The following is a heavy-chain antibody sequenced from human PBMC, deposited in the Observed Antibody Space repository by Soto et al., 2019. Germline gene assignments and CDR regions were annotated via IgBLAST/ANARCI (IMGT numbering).Heavy chain of an antibody. Sequence: GGSLRLSCAASGFTFSSYWMSWVRQAPGKGLEWVANIKQDGSEKYYVDSVKVRFTISRDNAKNSLYLQMNSLRAEDTAVYYCARDRVVPAATSYYYYYGMDVWGQGTTVTVSS. D-gene: IGHD2-2*01. V-gene: IGHV3-7*01. CDR1: GFTFSSYW. CDR3: ARDRVVPAATSYYYYYGMDV. J-gene: IGHJ6*02. CDR2: IKQDGSEK.